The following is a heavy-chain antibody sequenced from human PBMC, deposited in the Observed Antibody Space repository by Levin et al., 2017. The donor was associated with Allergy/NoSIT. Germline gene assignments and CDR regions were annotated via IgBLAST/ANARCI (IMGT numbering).Heavy chain of an antibody. CDR3: ASGFGPMVRGAINELDY. CDR2: IWYDGSNK. D-gene: IGHD3-10*01. CDR1: GFTFSSYG. J-gene: IGHJ4*02. V-gene: IGHV3-33*01. Sequence: LSLTCAASGFTFSSYGMHWVRQAPGKGLEWVAVIWYDGSNKYYADSVKGRFTISRDNSKNTLYLQMNSLRAEDTAVYYCASGFGPMVRGAINELDYWGQGTLVTVSS.